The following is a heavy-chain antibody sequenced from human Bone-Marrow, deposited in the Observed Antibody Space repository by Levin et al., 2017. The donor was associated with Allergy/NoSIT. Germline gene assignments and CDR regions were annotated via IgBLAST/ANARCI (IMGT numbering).Heavy chain of an antibody. J-gene: IGHJ4*02. V-gene: IGHV1-69*13. Sequence: SVKVSCKASGGRFSNYAISWVRQAPGQGLEWMGGIIPAFGSTNYAQKFQGRVTIIADESTSTAYMELRSLKSEDTAVYYCARARDGYYGSGSSDFWGQGTLLTVSS. CDR2: IIPAFGST. CDR3: ARARDGYYGSGSSDF. CDR1: GGRFSNYA. D-gene: IGHD3-10*01.